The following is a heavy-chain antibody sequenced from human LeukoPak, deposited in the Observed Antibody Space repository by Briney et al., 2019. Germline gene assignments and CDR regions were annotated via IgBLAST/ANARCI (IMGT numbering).Heavy chain of an antibody. V-gene: IGHV1-46*01. CDR2: INPSGGST. J-gene: IGHJ3*02. D-gene: IGHD3-16*01. Sequence: ASVKVSCKASGNTFTSYYMHWVRQAPGQGLEWMGIINPSGGSTSYAQKFQGRVTMTRDTSTSTVYMELSSLRSEDTAVYYCATEGYDRNAFDIWGQGTMVTVSS. CDR1: GNTFTSYY. CDR3: ATEGYDRNAFDI.